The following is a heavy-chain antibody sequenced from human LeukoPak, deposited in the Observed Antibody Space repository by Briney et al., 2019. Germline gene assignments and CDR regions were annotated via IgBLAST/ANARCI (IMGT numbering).Heavy chain of an antibody. CDR3: ARDPGSNWFDP. CDR2: INPNSGGT. V-gene: IGHV1-2*02. CDR1: GYTFTSYA. Sequence: ASVKVSCKASGYTFTSYAMNWVRQAPGQGLEWMGWINPNSGGTNYAQKFQGRVTMTRDTSISTAYMELSRLRSDDTAVHYCARDPGSNWFDPWGQGTLVTVSS. D-gene: IGHD6-25*01. J-gene: IGHJ5*02.